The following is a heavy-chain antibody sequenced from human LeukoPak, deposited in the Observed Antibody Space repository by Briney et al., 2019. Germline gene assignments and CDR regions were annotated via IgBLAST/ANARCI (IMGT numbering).Heavy chain of an antibody. V-gene: IGHV4-39*07. D-gene: IGHD3-10*01. CDR3: ARVPHPSITMVRGVIHFDY. CDR1: GGSISSSSYY. J-gene: IGHJ4*02. CDR2: IYYSGST. Sequence: SETLSPTCTVSGGSISSSSYYWGWIRQPPGKGLEWIGSIYYSGSTYYNPSLKSRVTISVDTSKNQFSLKLSSVTAADTAVYYCARVPHPSITMVRGVIHFDYWGQGTLVTVSS.